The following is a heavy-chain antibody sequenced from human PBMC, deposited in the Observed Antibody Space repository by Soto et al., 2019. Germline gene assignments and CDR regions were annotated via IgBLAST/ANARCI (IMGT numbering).Heavy chain of an antibody. Sequence: SETLSLTCTVSGGSISGYYWTWIRQPPGKGLEWIGSIYYSGSTYYNPSLKSRVTISVDTSKNQFSLKLSSVTAADTAVYYCARRLYYDSSGFEGGGMDVWGQGTTVTVSS. CDR1: GGSISGYY. CDR3: ARRLYYDSSGFEGGGMDV. CDR2: IYYSGST. J-gene: IGHJ6*02. V-gene: IGHV4-59*05. D-gene: IGHD3-22*01.